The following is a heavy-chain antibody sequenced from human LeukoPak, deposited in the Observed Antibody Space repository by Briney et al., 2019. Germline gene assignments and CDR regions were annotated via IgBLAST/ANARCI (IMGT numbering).Heavy chain of an antibody. CDR3: ARDGDILTGYYSCLDY. D-gene: IGHD3-9*01. CDR1: GFTFSSYA. Sequence: GGSLRLSCAASGFTFSSYAMHWVRQAPGKGLEWVAVISYDGSNKYYADSVKGRFTISRDNSKNTLYLQMNSLRAEDTAVYYCARDGDILTGYYSCLDYWGQGTLATVSS. CDR2: ISYDGSNK. J-gene: IGHJ4*02. V-gene: IGHV3-30*04.